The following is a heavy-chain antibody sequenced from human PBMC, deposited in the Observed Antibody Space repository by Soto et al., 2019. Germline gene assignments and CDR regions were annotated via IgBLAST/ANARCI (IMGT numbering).Heavy chain of an antibody. CDR3: ARGSYSSGWYGTDYYYYGMDV. V-gene: IGHV1-18*01. CDR2: ISAYNGNT. Sequence: QVQLVQSGAEVKKPGASVKVSCKASGYTFTSYGISWVRQAPGQGLEWMGWISAYNGNTNYAQKLQGRVTMTTDTSTSTAYMELRSLRSDDTSVYYCARGSYSSGWYGTDYYYYGMDVWGQGNTVTVSS. D-gene: IGHD6-19*01. J-gene: IGHJ6*02. CDR1: GYTFTSYG.